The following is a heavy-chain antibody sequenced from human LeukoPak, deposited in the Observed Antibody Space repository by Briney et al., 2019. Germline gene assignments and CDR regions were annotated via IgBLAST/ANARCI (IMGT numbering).Heavy chain of an antibody. Sequence: PSETLSLTCAVYGGPFSGYYWNWIRQPPGKGLEWIGEINHSGTTNYNPSLESRVTISVDTSKNQFSLRLSSVTAADTAVYYCARGNFYDSSSYYPSWGQGTLVTVSS. CDR2: INHSGTT. CDR3: ARGNFYDSSSYYPS. V-gene: IGHV4-34*01. CDR1: GGPFSGYY. D-gene: IGHD3-22*01. J-gene: IGHJ5*02.